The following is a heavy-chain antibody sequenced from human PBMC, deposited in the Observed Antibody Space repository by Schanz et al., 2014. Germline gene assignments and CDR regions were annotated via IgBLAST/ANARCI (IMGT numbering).Heavy chain of an antibody. CDR3: ARPIYDLWSGSFDY. D-gene: IGHD3-3*01. CDR1: GFSFSTHA. V-gene: IGHV3-23*04. CDR2: INTSGGSR. Sequence: EVQLVESGGGLVQPGGSLRLSCAASGFSFSTHAMSWVRQAPGQGLEWVSGINTSGGSRYYAESVKGRFTISRDNSKNLVVLQMNSLRAEDTAVYYCARPIYDLWSGSFDYWGQGTLVTVSS. J-gene: IGHJ4*02.